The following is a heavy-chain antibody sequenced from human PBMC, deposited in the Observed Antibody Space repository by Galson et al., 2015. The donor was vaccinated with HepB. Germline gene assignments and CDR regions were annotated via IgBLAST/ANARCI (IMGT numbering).Heavy chain of an antibody. D-gene: IGHD6-13*01. CDR1: GYTFTSYY. CDR2: INPSGGST. J-gene: IGHJ6*02. Sequence: SVKVSCKASGYTFTSYYMHWVRQAPGQGLEWMGIINPSGGSTSYAQKLQGRVTMTRDTSTSTVYMELSSLRSEDTAVYYCARDLGIAAAGRGYYYYGMDVWGQGTTVTVSS. CDR3: ARDLGIAAAGRGYYYYGMDV. V-gene: IGHV1-46*04.